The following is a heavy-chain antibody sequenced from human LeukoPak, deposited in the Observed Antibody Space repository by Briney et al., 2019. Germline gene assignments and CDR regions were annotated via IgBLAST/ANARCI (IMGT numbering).Heavy chain of an antibody. CDR1: GVSMTNDR. CDR3: ARITGYFDSGGSYYWGFFDY. D-gene: IGHD3-22*01. V-gene: IGHV4-59*01. J-gene: IGHJ4*02. CDR2: MSDSGQT. Sequence: SETLSLTCSVSGVSMTNDRWTWIRQAPGKGLEWIGYMSDSGQTNYNPSLRSRATISVDTSKSQCSLRLTSVTSADTAVYYCARITGYFDSGGSYYWGFFDYWGQGSLVTVSS.